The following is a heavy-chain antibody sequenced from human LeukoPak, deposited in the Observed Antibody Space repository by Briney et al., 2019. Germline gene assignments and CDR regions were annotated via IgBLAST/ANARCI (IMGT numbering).Heavy chain of an antibody. V-gene: IGHV3-64D*06. J-gene: IGHJ4*02. CDR2: ISSNGDNT. Sequence: GGSLRLSCSVSGFTFSTYVMHWVRQAPGKGLEYVSAISSNGDNTYYADSVKGRFTISRDNSKNTLYLQMSSLRADDTAAYYCVRGTGYWGQGTLVTVSS. CDR3: VRGTGY. CDR1: GFTFSTYV.